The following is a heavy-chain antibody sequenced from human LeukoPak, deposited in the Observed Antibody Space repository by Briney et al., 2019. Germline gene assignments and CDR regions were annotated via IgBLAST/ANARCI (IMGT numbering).Heavy chain of an antibody. CDR3: ARAPGMWGAFDI. D-gene: IGHD3-10*01. Sequence: SETLSLTCTVSGGSISSTGYYWGWIRQPPGKGLECIGSVHQSGSTYSNPSLSSRVTMSLDTSKNQFSLKLSSVTAADTAVYYCARAPGMWGAFDIWGQGTMVTVSS. CDR2: VHQSGST. J-gene: IGHJ3*02. CDR1: GGSISSTGYY. V-gene: IGHV4-39*07.